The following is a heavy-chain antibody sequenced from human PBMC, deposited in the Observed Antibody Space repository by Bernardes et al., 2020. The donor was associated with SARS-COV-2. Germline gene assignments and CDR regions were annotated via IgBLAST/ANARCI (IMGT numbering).Heavy chain of an antibody. CDR3: ARGGSGYAYYYYGMDV. CDR1: GGSISSYY. V-gene: IGHV4-4*07. J-gene: IGHJ6*02. D-gene: IGHD3-22*01. Sequence: SETLSLTCTVSGGSISSYYWSWIRQPAGKGLEWIGRIYTSGSTNYNPSLKSRVTMSVDTSKNQFSLKLSSVTAADTAVYYCARGGSGYAYYYYGMDVWGQGTTVTVSS. CDR2: IYTSGST.